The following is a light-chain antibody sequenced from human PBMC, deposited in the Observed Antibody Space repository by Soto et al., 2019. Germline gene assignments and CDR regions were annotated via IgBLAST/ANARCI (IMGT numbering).Light chain of an antibody. V-gene: IGLV1-44*01. J-gene: IGLJ3*02. CDR3: AAWDNSLSGWV. Sequence: QSVLTQPPSASGPPGQRVTISCSGSSSNIGSTSVYWYQQLPGTAPKLLIYSNDRRPSGVPDRLSASKSGTSASLAISGLQSEDEADYYCAAWDNSLSGWVFGGGTKLTVL. CDR2: SND. CDR1: SSNIGSTS.